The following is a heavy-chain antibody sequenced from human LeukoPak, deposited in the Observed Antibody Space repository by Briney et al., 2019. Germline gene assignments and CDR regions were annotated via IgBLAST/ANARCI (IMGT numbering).Heavy chain of an antibody. CDR3: AKDISPGRGWYYMDV. CDR1: GFTFDDYV. Sequence: GGSLRLPCAASGFTFDDYVMYWVRQVPGKGLEGVSLITGDGGTRYYADSVKGRFTISRDNSKNSLYLQMNSLRTEDTAFYYCAKDISPGRGWYYMDVWGKGTTVTVSS. CDR2: ITGDGGTR. D-gene: IGHD1-14*01. V-gene: IGHV3-43*02. J-gene: IGHJ6*03.